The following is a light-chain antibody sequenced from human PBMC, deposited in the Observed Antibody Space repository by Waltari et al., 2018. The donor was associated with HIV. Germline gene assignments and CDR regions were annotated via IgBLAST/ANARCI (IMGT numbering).Light chain of an antibody. CDR3: QQRADWPPMYT. CDR1: PSVNSF. Sequence: EIVLTQSPGTLSFSPGERATLSCRASPSVNSFLACHQQKPGQTPNLLIYDTSNRAPGVPARFSGSGSGTDFTLTISSLEPEDCAFYYGQQRADWPPMYTFGQGTKREI. CDR2: DTS. V-gene: IGKV3-11*01. J-gene: IGKJ2*01.